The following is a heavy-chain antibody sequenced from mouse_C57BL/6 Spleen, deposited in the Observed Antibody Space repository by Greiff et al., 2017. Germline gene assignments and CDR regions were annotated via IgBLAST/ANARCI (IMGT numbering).Heavy chain of an antibody. J-gene: IGHJ3*01. CDR2: IDPSDSYT. CDR1: GYTFTSYW. CDR3: ARYLTTVVATGFAY. Sequence: QVQLKQSGAELVKPGASVKLSCKASGYTFTSYWMQWVKQRPGQGLEWIGEIDPSDSYTNYNQKFKGKATLTVDTSSSTANMQRSSLTSEDSAVYYCARYLTTVVATGFAYWGQGTLVTVSA. D-gene: IGHD1-1*01. V-gene: IGHV1-50*01.